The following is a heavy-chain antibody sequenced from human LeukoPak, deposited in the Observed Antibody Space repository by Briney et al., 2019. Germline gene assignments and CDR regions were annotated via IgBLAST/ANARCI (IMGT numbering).Heavy chain of an antibody. CDR1: GFSLSPSGVG. V-gene: IGHV2-5*02. J-gene: IGHJ3*02. CDR2: IYWDDDK. CDR3: AHLSGYNYGLSAFDI. D-gene: IGHD5-18*01. Sequence: SGPTLVKPTQTLTLTCTFSGFSLSPSGVGVGWIRQPPGKALEWLALIYWDDDKRYSPSLKSRLTITKDTSKNQVVLTMTNMDPVDTATYYCAHLSGYNYGLSAFDIWGQGTMVTVSS.